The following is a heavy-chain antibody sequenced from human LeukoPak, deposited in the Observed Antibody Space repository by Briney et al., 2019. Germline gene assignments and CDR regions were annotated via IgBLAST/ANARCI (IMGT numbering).Heavy chain of an antibody. D-gene: IGHD2-2*01. Sequence: SETLCLTCTVSGGSMSSYYWSWIRQPPGKGLGWIGYSYYSASTNYNPSLKSPVTISVDTSKNQFSLKLSSVTAADTAVYYCARGGPAVVPATYDAFDIWGQGTMVTVSS. CDR3: ARGGPAVVPATYDAFDI. CDR2: SYYSAST. CDR1: GGSMSSYY. J-gene: IGHJ3*02. V-gene: IGHV4-59*08.